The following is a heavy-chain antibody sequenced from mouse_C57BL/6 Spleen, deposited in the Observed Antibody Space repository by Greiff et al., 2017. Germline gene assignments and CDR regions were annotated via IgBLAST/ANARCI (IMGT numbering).Heavy chain of an antibody. V-gene: IGHV1-64*01. CDR3: ARNGEKSTTGAMDY. J-gene: IGHJ4*01. CDR1: GYTFTSYW. Sequence: QVQLKQPGAELVKPGASVKLSCKASGYTFTSYWMHWVKQRPGQGLEWIGMIHPNSGSTNYNEKFKSKATLTVDKSSSTAYMQLSSLTSEDSAVYYCARNGEKSTTGAMDYWGQGTSVTVSS. D-gene: IGHD2-12*01. CDR2: IHPNSGST.